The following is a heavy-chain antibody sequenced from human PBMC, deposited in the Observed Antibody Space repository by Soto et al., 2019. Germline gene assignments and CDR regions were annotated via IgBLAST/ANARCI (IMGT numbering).Heavy chain of an antibody. CDR3: ARVTTARGAVAVDGFRSFGMDV. D-gene: IGHD6-19*01. CDR1: GYTFTSYY. J-gene: IGHJ6*02. V-gene: IGHV1-46*01. CDR2: INPSGGST. Sequence: GASVKVSCKASGYTFTSYYMHWVRQAPGQGLEWMGIINPSGGSTSYAQKFQGRVTMTRDTSTSTVYMELSSLRSEDTAVYYCARVTTARGAVAVDGFRSFGMDVWGQGTTVTSP.